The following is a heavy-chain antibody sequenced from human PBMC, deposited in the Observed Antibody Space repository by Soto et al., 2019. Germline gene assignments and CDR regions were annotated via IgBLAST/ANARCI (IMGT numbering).Heavy chain of an antibody. D-gene: IGHD3-22*01. CDR3: TTRAFYSSRGFYFYYFDY. J-gene: IGHJ4*02. CDR2: ISGSGDGT. CDR1: GFTFRSHA. Sequence: EVQLLESGGGLVQPGGSLRLSCAASGFTFRSHAMSWVRQAPGKGLEWVSGISGSGDGTYYANSVKGRVTISRDNSKNTLFLQMNSLRAEDTAVYYCTTRAFYSSRGFYFYYFDYWGQGTLVTVSS. V-gene: IGHV3-23*01.